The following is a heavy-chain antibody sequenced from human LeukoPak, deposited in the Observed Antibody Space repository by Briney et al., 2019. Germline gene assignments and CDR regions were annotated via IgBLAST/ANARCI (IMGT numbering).Heavy chain of an antibody. D-gene: IGHD5-24*01. J-gene: IGHJ5*02. V-gene: IGHV3-66*01. CDR2: IYSGGST. Sequence: GGSLRLSCAVSGFNVSSNYLNWVRQAPGKGPEWASVIYSGGSTYYADSVKGRFTISRDNSKNTLYLQMNSLRAEDTAVYYCAKVYAEMAAYNWFDPWGQGTLVTVSS. CDR1: GFNVSSNY. CDR3: AKVYAEMAAYNWFDP.